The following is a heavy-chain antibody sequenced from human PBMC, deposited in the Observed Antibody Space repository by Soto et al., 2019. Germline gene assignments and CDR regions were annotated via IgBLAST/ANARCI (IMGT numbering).Heavy chain of an antibody. D-gene: IGHD3-10*01. Sequence: LRLSCAASGFTFSSYAMHWVRQAPGKGLEWVAVISYDGSNKYYADSVKGRFTISRDNSKNTLYLQMNSLRAEDTAVYYCASFLVRGVGGMDVWGQGTTVTVSS. J-gene: IGHJ6*02. V-gene: IGHV3-30-3*01. CDR3: ASFLVRGVGGMDV. CDR1: GFTFSSYA. CDR2: ISYDGSNK.